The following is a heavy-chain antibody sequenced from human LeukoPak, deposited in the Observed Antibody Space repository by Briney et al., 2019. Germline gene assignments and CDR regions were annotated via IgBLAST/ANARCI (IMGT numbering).Heavy chain of an antibody. CDR2: ISGSGGST. J-gene: IGHJ4*02. CDR3: AKGGKQWLVRVGPKHFDY. V-gene: IGHV3-23*01. Sequence: PGGSLRLSCAASGFTFSSYAMSWVRQAPGKGLEWVSAISGSGGSTYYADSVKGRFTISRDNSKNTLYLRMNSLRAEDTAVYYCAKGGKQWLVRVGPKHFDYWGQGALVTVSS. CDR1: GFTFSSYA. D-gene: IGHD6-19*01.